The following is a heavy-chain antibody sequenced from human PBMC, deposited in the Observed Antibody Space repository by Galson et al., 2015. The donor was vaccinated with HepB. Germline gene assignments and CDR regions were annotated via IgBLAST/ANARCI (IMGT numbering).Heavy chain of an antibody. CDR3: AGDWGMGGYGLWGY. Sequence: SVKVSCKASGYTFTSYGISWVRQAPGQGLEWMGWISAYNGNTNYAQKLQGRVTMTTDTSTSTAYMELRSLRSDDTAVYYCAGDWGMGGYGLWGYWGQGTLVTVSS. J-gene: IGHJ4*02. D-gene: IGHD5-12*01. CDR2: ISAYNGNT. CDR1: GYTFTSYG. V-gene: IGHV1-18*01.